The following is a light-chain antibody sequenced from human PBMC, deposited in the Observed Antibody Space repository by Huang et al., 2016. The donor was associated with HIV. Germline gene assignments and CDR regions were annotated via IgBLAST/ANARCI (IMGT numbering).Light chain of an antibody. Sequence: DIIMTQSPDSLAVSLGERATLNCRSSQSVYSRSTSMDYMAWFQQKPGQPPRLLLVWASTREAGVPDRFSGSGSGTHFTLTIANLEAEDAAIYYCQQYYSSPQTFGQGTRVEVK. V-gene: IGKV4-1*01. CDR2: WAS. CDR1: QSVYSRSTSMDY. J-gene: IGKJ1*01. CDR3: QQYYSSPQT.